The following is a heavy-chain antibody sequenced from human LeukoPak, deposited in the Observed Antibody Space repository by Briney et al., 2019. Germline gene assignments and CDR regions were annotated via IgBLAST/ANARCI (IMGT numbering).Heavy chain of an antibody. D-gene: IGHD6-19*01. V-gene: IGHV3-23*01. CDR1: GFTLRIYH. CDR3: AKVAEYSSGWCYDY. J-gene: IGHJ4*02. CDR2: ICGSGGST. Sequence: GGSLRLLCAVCGFTLRIYHMMGLRQAPGKGLEWVSTICGSGGSTFCADCEKGRFTLARDNSKNMLYLQMNNLRVEDTAGYYCAKVAEYSSGWCYDYWGQGTLVTGSS.